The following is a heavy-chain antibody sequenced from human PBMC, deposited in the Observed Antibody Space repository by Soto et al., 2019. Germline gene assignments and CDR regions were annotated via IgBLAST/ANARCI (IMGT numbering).Heavy chain of an antibody. Sequence: SETLSLTCAVSGGSISSGGYSWSWIRQPPGKGLEWIGYIYYGGTTSYNPSLKSRVTISLETSKNQFSLRLSSVTAADTAVYYCARLGAYYQSLVPWGPGTLVTVSS. V-gene: IGHV4-30-2*03. J-gene: IGHJ5*02. CDR3: ARLGAYYQSLVP. CDR1: GGSISSGGYS. D-gene: IGHD2-21*01. CDR2: IYYGGTT.